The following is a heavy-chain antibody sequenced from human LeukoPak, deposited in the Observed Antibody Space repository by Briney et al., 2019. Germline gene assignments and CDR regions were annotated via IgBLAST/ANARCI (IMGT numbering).Heavy chain of an antibody. J-gene: IGHJ3*02. CDR2: ISYDGSNK. D-gene: IGHD1-26*01. CDR1: GFTFSSYA. CDR3: AKVGLGGSRDAFDI. V-gene: IGHV3-30-3*01. Sequence: GGSLKLSCAASGFTFSSYAMHWVRQAPGKGLEWVAVISYDGSNKYYADSVKGRFTISRDNSKNTLYLQMNSLRAEDTAVYYCAKVGLGGSRDAFDIWGQGTMVTVSS.